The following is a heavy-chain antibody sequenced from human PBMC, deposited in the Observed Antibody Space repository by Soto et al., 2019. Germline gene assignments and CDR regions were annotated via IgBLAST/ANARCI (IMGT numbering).Heavy chain of an antibody. CDR1: GGSISSSNW. J-gene: IGHJ6*02. CDR3: ARDAAAAERLSGMDV. CDR2: IYHSGST. Sequence: QVQVQESGPGLVNPSGTLSLTCAVSGGSISSSNWWSWVRQPPGKGLEWIGEIYHSGSTNYNPSRKSRVTISVDKSKNQFSLKLSSVTAADTAVYYCARDAAAAERLSGMDVWGQGTTVTVSS. V-gene: IGHV4-4*02. D-gene: IGHD6-13*01.